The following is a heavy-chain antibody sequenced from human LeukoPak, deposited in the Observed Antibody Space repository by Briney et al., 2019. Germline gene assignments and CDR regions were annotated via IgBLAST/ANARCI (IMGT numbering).Heavy chain of an antibody. CDR2: TRNKANTYTT. CDR3: ARAAEYSGYDSADY. J-gene: IGHJ4*02. D-gene: IGHD5-12*01. Sequence: GGSLRLSCAASGFTFSDHYTDWVRQAPGKGLEWVGRTRNKANTYTTEYAASVKGRFTISRDDSKNSLYLQMNSLKTEDTAVYYCARAAEYSGYDSADYWGQGTLVTVSS. V-gene: IGHV3-72*01. CDR1: GFTFSDHY.